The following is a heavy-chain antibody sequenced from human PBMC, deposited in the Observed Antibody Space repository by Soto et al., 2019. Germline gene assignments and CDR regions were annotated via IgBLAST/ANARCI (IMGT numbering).Heavy chain of an antibody. V-gene: IGHV1-24*01. CDR2: FDPEDGET. CDR1: GYTLTELS. J-gene: IGHJ6*02. Sequence: GASVKVSCKVSGYTLTELSMHWVRQAPGKGLEWMGGFDPEDGETIYAQKFQGRVTMTEDTSTDTAYMELSSLRSEDTAVYYCATGPRLSDISYYHYGMDVWGQGTTVTVSS. D-gene: IGHD3-10*01. CDR3: ATGPRLSDISYYHYGMDV.